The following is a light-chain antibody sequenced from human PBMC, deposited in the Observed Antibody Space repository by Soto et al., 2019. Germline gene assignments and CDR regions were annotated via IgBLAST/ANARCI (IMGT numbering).Light chain of an antibody. CDR3: NQYGSSPPYT. J-gene: IGKJ2*01. CDR2: GSS. CDR1: QSVSNKY. V-gene: IGKV3-20*01. Sequence: EVVLTQSPGTLSLSPGERATLSCRASQSVSNKYLAWYQQKPSQAPRLLIFGSSDRATGIPDRFSSSGSGTAYTLKNSRLETEDFAVYFCNQYGSSPPYTFGQGTQVQTK.